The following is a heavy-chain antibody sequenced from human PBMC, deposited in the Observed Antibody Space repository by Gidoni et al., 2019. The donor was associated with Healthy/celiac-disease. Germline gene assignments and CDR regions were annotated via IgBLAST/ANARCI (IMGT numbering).Heavy chain of an antibody. CDR1: GFTFSSYG. CDR2: ISYDGSNK. J-gene: IGHJ4*02. Sequence: QVQLVESGGGVVQPGRSLRLSCAASGFTFSSYGMHWVRQAPGKGLEGVAVISYDGSNKYYGDSVKGRFTISRDNSENTLSLHMNSLRAEDTAVYFCAKNPGTHFYDSSGHGYLDDWGQGTLVIVSS. CDR3: AKNPGTHFYDSSGHGYLDD. D-gene: IGHD3-22*01. V-gene: IGHV3-30*18.